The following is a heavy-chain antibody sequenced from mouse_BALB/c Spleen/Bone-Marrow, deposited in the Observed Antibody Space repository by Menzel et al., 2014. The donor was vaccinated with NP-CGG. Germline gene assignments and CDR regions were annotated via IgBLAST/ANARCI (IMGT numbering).Heavy chain of an antibody. CDR3: ARSRDGYFDV. J-gene: IGHJ1*01. Sequence: DLVKPGASVKLSCKASGYTFTSYWINWIKQRPGQGLEWIGRIAPGSGSTYYNEMFKGKATLTVDTSSSTAYIQLSSLSSEDSAVYFCARSRDGYFDVWGAGTTVPVPS. CDR1: GYTFTSYW. V-gene: IGHV1S41*01. CDR2: IAPGSGST.